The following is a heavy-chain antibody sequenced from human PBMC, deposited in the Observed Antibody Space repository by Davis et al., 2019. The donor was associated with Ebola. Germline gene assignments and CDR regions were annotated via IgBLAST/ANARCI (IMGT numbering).Heavy chain of an antibody. V-gene: IGHV3-48*02. CDR2: ISRSGSSI. D-gene: IGHD2-15*01. J-gene: IGHJ4*02. Sequence: GGSLRLSCAGSGFTVSSHSMNWVRQAPGQGLEWVAYISRSGSSIYYADSVKGRFTISRDNAQNSLYLQMNSLRDEDTAVYYCAKDILPQRLGDIVVWSGWDYWGQGTLVTVSS. CDR3: AKDILPQRLGDIVVWSGWDY. CDR1: GFTVSSHS.